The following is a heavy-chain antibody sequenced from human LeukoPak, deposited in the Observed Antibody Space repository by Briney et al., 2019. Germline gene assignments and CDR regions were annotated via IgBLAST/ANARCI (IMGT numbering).Heavy chain of an antibody. J-gene: IGHJ4*02. CDR3: APTHSGTGWSYFDY. CDR2: IRTYNGNT. V-gene: IGHV1-18*01. CDR1: GYTFNSYD. D-gene: IGHD6-19*01. Sequence: ASVKVSCKASGYTFNSYDISWVRQAPGQGLEWMAWIRTYNGNTNYAQKVQGRATMTTDSSTSTAYMELRSLRSDDTAVYYCAPTHSGTGWSYFDYWGQGTLVTVSS.